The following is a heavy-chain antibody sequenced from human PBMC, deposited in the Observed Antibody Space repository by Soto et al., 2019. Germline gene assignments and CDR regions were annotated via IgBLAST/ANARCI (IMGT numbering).Heavy chain of an antibody. D-gene: IGHD6-19*01. Sequence: QVQLVDSGGGVVQPGRSLRLSCAASGFTFSNYAIHWVRQAPGQGLEWVAVISYDGSNKFYADSVKGRFTISRDNSKNTLYLQMNSLRSDDTAIYYWARDRWQWLYRYSFDYWGQGTLVTVSS. J-gene: IGHJ4*02. V-gene: IGHV3-30-3*01. CDR1: GFTFSNYA. CDR3: ARDRWQWLYRYSFDY. CDR2: ISYDGSNK.